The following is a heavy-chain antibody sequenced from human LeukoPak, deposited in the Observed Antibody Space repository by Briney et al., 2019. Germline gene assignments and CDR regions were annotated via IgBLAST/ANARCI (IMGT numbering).Heavy chain of an antibody. CDR2: ISQNGDNT. Sequence: GGSLRLSCSVPGFSFSSYVLHWVRQAPGKGLESVSGISQNGDNTYYADSVKGRFTISKDNSENTLYLQMNSLRPEDTAVYYCMNPNHYGSGRWGQGTLVTVSS. J-gene: IGHJ4*02. D-gene: IGHD3-10*01. CDR3: MNPNHYGSGR. CDR1: GFSFSSYV. V-gene: IGHV3-64D*06.